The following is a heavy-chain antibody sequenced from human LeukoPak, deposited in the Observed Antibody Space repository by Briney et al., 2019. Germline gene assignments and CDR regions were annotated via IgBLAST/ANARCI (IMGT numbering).Heavy chain of an antibody. J-gene: IGHJ4*02. CDR1: GGSISSYY. Sequence: KPSETLSLTCTVSGGSISSYYWSWIRQPPGKGLEWIGYIYYSGSTNYNPSLKSRVTISVDTSKNQFSLKLSSVTAADTAVYYCASSSGSYYPFDYWGQGTLVTVSS. D-gene: IGHD3-10*01. CDR2: IYYSGST. V-gene: IGHV4-59*01. CDR3: ASSSGSYYPFDY.